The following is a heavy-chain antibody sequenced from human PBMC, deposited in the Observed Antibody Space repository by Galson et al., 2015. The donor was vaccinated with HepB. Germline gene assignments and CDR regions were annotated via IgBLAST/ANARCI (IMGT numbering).Heavy chain of an antibody. CDR3: ARGLGSITMVRGAPPSGSGCGMDV. Sequence: SVKVSCKASGYTFTSYGISWVRQAPGQGLEWMGWISAYNGNTNYAQKLQGRVTMTTDTSTSTAYMELRSLRSDDTAVYYCARGLGSITMVRGAPPSGSGCGMDVWGQGTTVTVSS. V-gene: IGHV1-18*04. CDR1: GYTFTSYG. CDR2: ISAYNGNT. J-gene: IGHJ6*02. D-gene: IGHD3-10*01.